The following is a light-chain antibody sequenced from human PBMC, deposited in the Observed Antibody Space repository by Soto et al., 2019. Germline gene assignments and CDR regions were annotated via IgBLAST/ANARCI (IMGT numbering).Light chain of an antibody. CDR2: DAS. CDR3: QQRSNWPPSIT. CDR1: QSVSSY. Sequence: EIVLTQSPATLSLSPGERATLSCRASQSVSSYLAWYQQKTGQAPRLLIYDASNKATDIPVRFSGSGSGTDFTLTISSLVPEDFAVYYCQQRSNWPPSITFGQGTRLEIK. V-gene: IGKV3-11*01. J-gene: IGKJ5*01.